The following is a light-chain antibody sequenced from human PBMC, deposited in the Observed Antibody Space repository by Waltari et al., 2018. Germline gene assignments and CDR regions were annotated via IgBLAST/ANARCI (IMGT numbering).Light chain of an antibody. CDR1: QTVSTW. J-gene: IGKJ1*01. CDR3: HQYSSFSQT. CDR2: KTS. Sequence: DIQMTQSPSTLSASVGDRVTITCRASQTVSTWLAWYQQKPGKAPKLLIYKTSTLESGVPSRFSGSGSGTDFTLTISRLQPDDFATYFCHQYSSFSQTFGQGTRVEVK. V-gene: IGKV1-5*03.